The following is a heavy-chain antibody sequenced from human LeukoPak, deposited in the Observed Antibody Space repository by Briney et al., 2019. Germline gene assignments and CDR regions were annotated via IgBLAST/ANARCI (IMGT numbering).Heavy chain of an antibody. D-gene: IGHD1-26*01. CDR2: ISSSSSYT. CDR1: GFTFSDYY. J-gene: IGHJ6*02. V-gene: IGHV3-11*06. CDR3: ATDLGAGPFYYYYGMDV. Sequence: GGSLRLSCAASGFTFSDYYMSWIRQAPGKGLEWVSYISSSSSYTNYADSVKGRFTISRDNAKNSLYLQMNSLRAEDTAVYYCATDLGAGPFYYYYGMDVWGQGTTVTVSS.